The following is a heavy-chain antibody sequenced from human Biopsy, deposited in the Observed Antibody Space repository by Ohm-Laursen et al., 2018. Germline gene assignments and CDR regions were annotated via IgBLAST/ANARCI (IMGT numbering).Heavy chain of an antibody. J-gene: IGHJ4*02. CDR3: ARERQFRFLEGAFDY. D-gene: IGHD3-3*01. Sequence: SETLSLTWAVSGGSISDDYWNWIRQPPGKGLQVIGYISSGGRAKYNPSLKSRLTISLDTPKNQLSLRLSSVTAADSAIYYCARERQFRFLEGAFDYWGQGILVTVSS. CDR2: ISSGGRA. V-gene: IGHV4-59*01. CDR1: GGSISDDY.